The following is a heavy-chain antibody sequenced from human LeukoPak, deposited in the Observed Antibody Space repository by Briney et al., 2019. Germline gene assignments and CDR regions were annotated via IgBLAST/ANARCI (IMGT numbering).Heavy chain of an antibody. J-gene: IGHJ3*02. D-gene: IGHD2-15*01. CDR3: ARTGVYCSGGSCYDAFDI. CDR1: GGSFRGYY. V-gene: IGHV4-34*01. Sequence: SETLSLTCAVYGGSFRGYYWSWIRQPPGKGLEWIGEINHSGSTNYNPSLKSRVTISVDTSKNQFSLKLSSVTAADTAVYYCARTGVYCSGGSCYDAFDIWGQGTMVTVSS. CDR2: INHSGST.